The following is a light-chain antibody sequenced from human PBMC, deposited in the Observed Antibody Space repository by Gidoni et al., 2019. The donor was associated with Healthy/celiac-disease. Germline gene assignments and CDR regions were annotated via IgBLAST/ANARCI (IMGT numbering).Light chain of an antibody. CDR1: QSISSY. Sequence: IQITQSPSSLSASVGDRVTITCRASQSISSYLNWYQQKPGKAPKLLIYAASSLQSGVPSRLSGSGSGTDFTLTISSLQPEDFATYYCQQSYSTPHTFGQGTKLEIK. V-gene: IGKV1-39*01. CDR3: QQSYSTPHT. CDR2: AAS. J-gene: IGKJ2*01.